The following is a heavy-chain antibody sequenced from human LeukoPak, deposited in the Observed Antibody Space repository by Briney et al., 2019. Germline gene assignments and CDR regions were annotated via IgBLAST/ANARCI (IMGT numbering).Heavy chain of an antibody. CDR2: INPNSGGT. Sequence: GASVKVSCKASGYTFTGYYMHWVRQAPGQGLEWMGWINPNSGGTNYAQKFQGRVTMTRDTSISTAYMVLSRLRSDDTAVYYRARDGSGSYYKNWFDPWGQGTLVTVSS. CDR3: ARDGSGSYYKNWFDP. J-gene: IGHJ5*02. D-gene: IGHD3-10*01. CDR1: GYTFTGYY. V-gene: IGHV1-2*02.